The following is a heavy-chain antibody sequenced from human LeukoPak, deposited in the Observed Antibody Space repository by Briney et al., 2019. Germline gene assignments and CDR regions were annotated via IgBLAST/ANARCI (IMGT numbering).Heavy chain of an antibody. Sequence: SVKVSCKVSGYTLTELSMHWVRQAPGKGLEWMGGFGPEDGETIYAQKFQGRVTMTEDTSTDTAYMELSSLRSEDTAVYYCATHSSGWYFMGYFDYWGQGTLVTVSS. CDR1: GYTLTELS. J-gene: IGHJ4*02. D-gene: IGHD6-19*01. CDR3: ATHSSGWYFMGYFDY. CDR2: FGPEDGET. V-gene: IGHV1-24*01.